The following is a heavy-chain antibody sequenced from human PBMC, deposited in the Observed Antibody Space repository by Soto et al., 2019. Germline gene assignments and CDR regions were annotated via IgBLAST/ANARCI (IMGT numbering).Heavy chain of an antibody. CDR1: GGTFSSYA. D-gene: IGHD4-17*01. J-gene: IGHJ5*02. V-gene: IGHV1-69*12. CDR3: ASTKGSGTYGDCVYRWFDP. Sequence: QVQLVQSGAEVKKPGSSVKVSCKASGGTFSSYAISWVRQAPGQGLEWMGGIIPIFGTANYAQKFQGRVKITADESTSTAYMELSRLRSEDTAVYYGASTKGSGTYGDCVYRWFDPWGQGTLVTVSS. CDR2: IIPIFGTA.